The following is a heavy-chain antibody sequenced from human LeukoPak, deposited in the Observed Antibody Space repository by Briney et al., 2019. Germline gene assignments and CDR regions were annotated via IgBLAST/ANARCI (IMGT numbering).Heavy chain of an antibody. J-gene: IGHJ4*02. Sequence: GGSLRLSCAASGFTFSSYAMSWVRQAPGKGLEWVSAISGSGGSTYYADSVKGRFTISGDNSKNTLYLQMNSLRAEDTAVYYCAKGKEYYYGSGSYYDYWGQGTLVTVSS. CDR1: GFTFSSYA. V-gene: IGHV3-23*01. CDR3: AKGKEYYYGSGSYYDY. D-gene: IGHD3-10*01. CDR2: ISGSGGST.